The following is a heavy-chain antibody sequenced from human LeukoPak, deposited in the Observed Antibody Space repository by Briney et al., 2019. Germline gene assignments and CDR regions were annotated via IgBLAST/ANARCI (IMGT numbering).Heavy chain of an antibody. V-gene: IGHV3-48*01. D-gene: IGHD2-8*01. CDR3: ARDLGYCTNGVCSPGGIGWFDP. Sequence: AGGSLRLSCAASGFTFSSYSMNWVRQAPGKGLEWVSYISSSSSTIYYADSVKGRFTISRDNAKNSLYLQMNSLRAEDTAVYYCARDLGYCTNGVCSPGGIGWFDPWGQGTLVTVSS. CDR2: ISSSSSTI. J-gene: IGHJ5*02. CDR1: GFTFSSYS.